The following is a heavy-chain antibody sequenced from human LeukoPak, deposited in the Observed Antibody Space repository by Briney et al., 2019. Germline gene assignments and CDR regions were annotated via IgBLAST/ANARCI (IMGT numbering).Heavy chain of an antibody. CDR1: GYTLTELS. CDR2: FDPEDGET. CDR3: ARGGLYSYRSSVDY. J-gene: IGHJ4*02. D-gene: IGHD5-18*01. Sequence: GASVKVSCKVSGYTLTELSMHWVRQAPGKGLEWMGGFDPEDGETIYAQKFQGRVTMTEDTSTDTAYMELSSLRSEDTAVYYCARGGLYSYRSSVDYWGQGTLVTVSS. V-gene: IGHV1-24*01.